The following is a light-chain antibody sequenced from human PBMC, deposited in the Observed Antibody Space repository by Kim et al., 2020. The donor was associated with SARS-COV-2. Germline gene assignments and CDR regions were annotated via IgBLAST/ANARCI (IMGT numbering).Light chain of an antibody. CDR2: DVS. CDR1: NSVIGVDNS. V-gene: IGLV2-14*03. CDR3: SSYTRSSTLV. Sequence: SITISCTGSNSVIGVDNSVSLHQQHPGKTPKLMSYDVSKRPSGVADRFSCSKSGYTASLTISGLQAEDEADYYCSSYTRSSTLVFGGGTQLTVL. J-gene: IGLJ3*02.